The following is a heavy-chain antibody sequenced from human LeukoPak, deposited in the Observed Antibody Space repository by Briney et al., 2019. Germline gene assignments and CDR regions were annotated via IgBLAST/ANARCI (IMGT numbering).Heavy chain of an antibody. V-gene: IGHV1-69*13. D-gene: IGHD3-9*01. Sequence: AAEKVSCKASGDTFSSYAISGVRHAPGQGLECRGRIIPIFGTPNYAQKFQGRVTNTQDESTSKDYMELSSLKSEDTAVYYCARERETDYDILAGYWRYFDYWGQGTLVTVSS. CDR2: IIPIFGTP. CDR3: ARERETDYDILAGYWRYFDY. CDR1: GDTFSSYA. J-gene: IGHJ4*02.